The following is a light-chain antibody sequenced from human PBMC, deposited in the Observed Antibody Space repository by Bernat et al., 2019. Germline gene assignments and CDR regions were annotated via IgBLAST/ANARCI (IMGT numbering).Light chain of an antibody. J-gene: IGKJ3*01. CDR3: QQYNSYPFT. V-gene: IGKV1-5*03. CDR2: KAS. CDR1: QGISSY. Sequence: DIQLTQSPSFLSASVGDRVTITCRASQGISSYLAWYQQKPGKAPKLLIYKASSLESGVPSRFSGSGSGTEFTLTISSLQPDDFATYYCQQYNSYPFTFGPGTKVDIK.